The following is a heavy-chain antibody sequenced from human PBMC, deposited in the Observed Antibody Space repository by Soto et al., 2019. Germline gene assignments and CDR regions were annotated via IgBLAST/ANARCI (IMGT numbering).Heavy chain of an antibody. J-gene: IGHJ4*02. Sequence: QVQLVESGGGVVQPGRSLRLSCASSGFTFSSYGMHWVRQAPGKGLEWVAVISYDGSYKYYADSVKGRFTISRDNSKNPLYLQMNSLRAKDTALYYCAKWAGGFDYWGQGTLVTVSS. CDR1: GFTFSSYG. CDR3: AKWAGGFDY. CDR2: ISYDGSYK. V-gene: IGHV3-30*18.